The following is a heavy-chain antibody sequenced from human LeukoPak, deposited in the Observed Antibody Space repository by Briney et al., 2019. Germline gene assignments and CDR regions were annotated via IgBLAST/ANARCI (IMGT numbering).Heavy chain of an antibody. CDR2: ISDSGGTT. J-gene: IGHJ4*02. V-gene: IGHV3-23*01. Sequence: GGSLRLSCAASRFTFNNYAMNWVRQAPGKGLEWVSGISDSGGTTYYADSVKGRFTISRDNSKHTLYLQMNTLRAEDTAVYYCARSLWFGEFPGAGGFDYWGQGTLVTVSS. CDR3: ARSLWFGEFPGAGGFDY. D-gene: IGHD3-10*01. CDR1: RFTFNNYA.